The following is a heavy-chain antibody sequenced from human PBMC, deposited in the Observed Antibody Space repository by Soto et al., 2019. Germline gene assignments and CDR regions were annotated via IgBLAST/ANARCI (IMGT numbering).Heavy chain of an antibody. CDR2: INHSGST. D-gene: IGHD2-2*01. Sequence: SLTCAVYGGSFSGYYWSWIRQPPGKGLEWIGEINHSGSTNYNPSLKSRVTISVDTSKNQFSLKLSSVTAADTAVYYCARGSKDCSSTSCLKKRFDYWGQGTLVTV. CDR3: ARGSKDCSSTSCLKKRFDY. V-gene: IGHV4-34*01. CDR1: GGSFSGYY. J-gene: IGHJ4*02.